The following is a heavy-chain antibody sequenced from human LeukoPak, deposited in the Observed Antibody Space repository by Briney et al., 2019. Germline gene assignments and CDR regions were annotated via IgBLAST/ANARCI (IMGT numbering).Heavy chain of an antibody. CDR2: ISGDGSST. Sequence: GGSLRLSCAASGFTFDDYAMHWVRQAPGKGLEWVSLISGDGSSTSYADSVKGRFTISRDNSKNSLCLQMNRLRTEDTAFYYCAKVGHLVGTSGAFAIWGQGTMVTVSS. V-gene: IGHV3-43*02. CDR1: GFTFDDYA. J-gene: IGHJ3*02. D-gene: IGHD1-26*01. CDR3: AKVGHLVGTSGAFAI.